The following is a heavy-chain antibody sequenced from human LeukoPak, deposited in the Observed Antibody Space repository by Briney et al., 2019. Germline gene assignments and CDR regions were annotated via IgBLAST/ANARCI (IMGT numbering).Heavy chain of an antibody. Sequence: GGSLRLSCAASGFTFSDHAMIWVRQAPGKGLEWVSLIYSGGSTYYADSVKGRFTISRDNSKNTLYLQMNSLRAEDTAVYYCATLSSGWYYFDYWGQGTLDTVSS. J-gene: IGHJ4*02. CDR2: IYSGGST. V-gene: IGHV3-53*01. CDR1: GFTFSDHA. CDR3: ATLSSGWYYFDY. D-gene: IGHD6-19*01.